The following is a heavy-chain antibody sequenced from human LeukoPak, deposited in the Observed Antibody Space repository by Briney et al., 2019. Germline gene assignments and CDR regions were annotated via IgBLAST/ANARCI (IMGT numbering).Heavy chain of an antibody. Sequence: SETLSLTCTFSGYSISSGYYWGWIRQPPGKGLEWIGEINHSGSTNYNPPLKSRVTISVDTSKNQFSLKLSSVTAADTAVYYCARHRCSGGSCYPMNWFDPWGQGTLVTVSS. V-gene: IGHV4-38-2*02. J-gene: IGHJ5*02. CDR2: INHSGST. CDR3: ARHRCSGGSCYPMNWFDP. D-gene: IGHD2-15*01. CDR1: GYSISSGYY.